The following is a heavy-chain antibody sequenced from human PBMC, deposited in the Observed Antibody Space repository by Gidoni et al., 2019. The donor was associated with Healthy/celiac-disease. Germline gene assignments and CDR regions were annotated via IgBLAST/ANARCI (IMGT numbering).Heavy chain of an antibody. D-gene: IGHD3-10*01. J-gene: IGHJ3*02. Sequence: EVQLVESGGGLVQPGGSLRLSCEASGFTFSSYDMHWVRQATGKGLEWVSAIGTAGDTYYPGSVKGRFTISRENAKNSLYLQMNSLRAGDTAVYYCARDGPNRNYYGSGSYDAFDIWGQGTMVTVSS. CDR3: ARDGPNRNYYGSGSYDAFDI. V-gene: IGHV3-13*04. CDR1: GFTFSSYD. CDR2: IGTAGDT.